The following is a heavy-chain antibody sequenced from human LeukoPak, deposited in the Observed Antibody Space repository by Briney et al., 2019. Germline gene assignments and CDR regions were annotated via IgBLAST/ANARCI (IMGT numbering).Heavy chain of an antibody. CDR1: GYTFTSYG. CDR3: ARAWSSSGLSYWYFDL. CDR2: ISAYNGNT. J-gene: IGHJ2*01. D-gene: IGHD6-6*01. Sequence: ASVKVSCKASGYTFTSYGISWVRQAPGQGLEWMGWISAYNGNTNYAQKLQGRVTMTTDTSTSTAYMELRSLRSDDTAVYYCARAWSSSGLSYWYFDLWGRGTLVTVSS. V-gene: IGHV1-18*01.